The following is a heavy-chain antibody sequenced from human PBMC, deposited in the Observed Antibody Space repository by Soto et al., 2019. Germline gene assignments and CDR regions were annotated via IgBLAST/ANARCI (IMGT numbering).Heavy chain of an antibody. J-gene: IGHJ5*02. V-gene: IGHV3-7*05. CDR3: ARGSLYGSFDP. CDR2: IKQDGDDK. CDR1: GFIFNNYW. D-gene: IGHD4-17*01. Sequence: LRLSCAASGFIFNNYWMSWVRQAPGKGLEWVANIKQDGDDKDYVDSVKGRFTISRDNAKNLLYLQMNSLRAEDTAVYYCARGSLYGSFDPWGQGTLVTVSS.